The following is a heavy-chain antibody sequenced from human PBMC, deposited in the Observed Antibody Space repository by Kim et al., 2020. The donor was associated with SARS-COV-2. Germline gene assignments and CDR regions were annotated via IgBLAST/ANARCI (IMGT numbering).Heavy chain of an antibody. CDR3: AREQLETSQVDY. J-gene: IGHJ4*02. Sequence: HTPPRRRRLTIDVDTSKNQFSLKLGSVTAADTAVYYCAREQLETSQVDYWGQGTLVTVSS. D-gene: IGHD6-6*01. V-gene: IGHV4-59*01.